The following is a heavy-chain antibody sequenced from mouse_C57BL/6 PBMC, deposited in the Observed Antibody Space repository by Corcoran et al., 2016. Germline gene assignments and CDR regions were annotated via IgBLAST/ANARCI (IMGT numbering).Heavy chain of an antibody. D-gene: IGHD2-5*01. CDR1: GYTFTTYG. J-gene: IGHJ1*03. CDR3: ARDSNWYFDV. V-gene: IGHV9-3*01. CDR2: MNIYSGVP. Sequence: QIQLVQSGPELKKSGETVKISCKASGYTFTTYGMSWMKQAPGKGLKWMGWMNIYSGVPTYADDFKGRFALSLETSASTAYLEINNLKSEDTATYFCARDSNWYFDVWGIGTTVTVSS.